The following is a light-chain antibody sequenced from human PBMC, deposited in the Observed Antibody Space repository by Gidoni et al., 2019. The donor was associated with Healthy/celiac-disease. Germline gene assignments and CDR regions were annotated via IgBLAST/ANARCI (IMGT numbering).Light chain of an antibody. J-gene: IGKJ4*01. Sequence: EIVLTPSPGTLSLSPGERATLSCRASQSVSSSYLAWYQQKPGQAPRLLIYGASSRAPGIPDRFSGSGSGTDFTLTISRLEPEDFAVYYCQQYGSPLTFGGGTKVEIK. V-gene: IGKV3-20*01. CDR3: QQYGSPLT. CDR2: GAS. CDR1: QSVSSSY.